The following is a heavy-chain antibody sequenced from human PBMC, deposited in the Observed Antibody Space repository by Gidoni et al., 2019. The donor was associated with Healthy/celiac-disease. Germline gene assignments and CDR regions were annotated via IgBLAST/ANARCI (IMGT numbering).Heavy chain of an antibody. V-gene: IGHV5-51*01. CDR2: IYPGDADT. D-gene: IGHD1-1*01. Sequence: VQLVQSGAEVTKPGESLTISCKGSGYSFTSYWIGWVRQMPGKGLEWMGIIYPGDADTRYSPTFQGQVTTPADKSISTAYLQWSSLKASDTAMYYCARTGPAQSSLIPEPFDYWGQGTLVTVSS. CDR3: ARTGPAQSSLIPEPFDY. J-gene: IGHJ4*02. CDR1: GYSFTSYW.